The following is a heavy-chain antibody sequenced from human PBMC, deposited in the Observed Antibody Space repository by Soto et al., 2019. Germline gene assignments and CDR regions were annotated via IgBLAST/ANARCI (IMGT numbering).Heavy chain of an antibody. CDR3: ARAQYYDFWSGYLNWFDP. CDR1: GGSISSYY. J-gene: IGHJ5*02. CDR2: IYYSGST. Sequence: PSETLSLTCTVSGGSISSYYWSWIRQPPGKGLEWIGYIYYSGSTNYNPSLKSRVTISVDTSKNQFSPKLSSVTAADTAVYYCARAQYYDFWSGYLNWFDPWGQGTLVTVS. V-gene: IGHV4-59*01. D-gene: IGHD3-3*01.